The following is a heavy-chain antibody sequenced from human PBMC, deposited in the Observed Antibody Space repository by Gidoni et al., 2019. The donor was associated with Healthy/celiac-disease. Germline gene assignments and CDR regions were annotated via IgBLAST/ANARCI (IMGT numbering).Heavy chain of an antibody. J-gene: IGHJ4*02. D-gene: IGHD2-15*01. CDR1: GFTFSSYS. V-gene: IGHV3-48*01. Sequence: EVQLVESGGGLVQHGGSLRLSCAASGFTFSSYSMNWVRQAPGKGLEWVSYISSSSSTIYYADSVKGRFTISRDNAKNSLYLQMNSLRAEDTAVYYCARDTVLAPDYWGQGTLVTVSS. CDR2: ISSSSSTI. CDR3: ARDTVLAPDY.